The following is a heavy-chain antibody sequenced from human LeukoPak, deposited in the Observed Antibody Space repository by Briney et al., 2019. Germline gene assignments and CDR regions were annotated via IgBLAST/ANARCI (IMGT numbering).Heavy chain of an antibody. CDR3: ARIGKSIAAAGTAFDY. Sequence: GESLKISCKGSGYSFTSYWISWVRQMPGKGLEWMGRIDPSDSYTNYSPSFQGHVTISADKSISTAYLQWSSLKASDTAMYYCARIGKSIAAAGTAFDYWGQGTLVTVSS. D-gene: IGHD6-13*01. V-gene: IGHV5-10-1*01. CDR2: IDPSDSYT. J-gene: IGHJ4*02. CDR1: GYSFTSYW.